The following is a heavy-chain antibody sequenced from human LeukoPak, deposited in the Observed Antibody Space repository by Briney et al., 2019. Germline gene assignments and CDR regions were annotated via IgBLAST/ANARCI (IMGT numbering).Heavy chain of an antibody. V-gene: IGHV3-7*04. CDR3: ARDRIYSYGSYYYYYGMDV. J-gene: IGHJ6*02. D-gene: IGHD5-18*01. CDR1: GFTFSAYA. CDR2: IKQDGSEK. Sequence: GGSLRLSCEASGFTFSAYAMSWVRQAPGKGLEWVANIKQDGSEKYYVDSVKGRFTISRDNAKNSLYLQMNSLRAEDTAVYYCARDRIYSYGSYYYYYGMDVWGQGTTVTVSS.